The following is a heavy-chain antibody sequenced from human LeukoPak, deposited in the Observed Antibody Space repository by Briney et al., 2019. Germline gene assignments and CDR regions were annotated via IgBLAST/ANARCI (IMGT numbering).Heavy chain of an antibody. CDR1: GFTFSSYS. V-gene: IGHV3-21*01. CDR2: ISSSSSYI. Sequence: GGSLKLSCAASGFTFSSYSMNWVRQAPGKGLEWVSSISSSSSYIYYADSVKGRFTISRDNAKDSLYLQMNSLRAEDTAVYYYARGTSRTTLNWFDPWGQGTLVTVSS. D-gene: IGHD2-2*01. CDR3: ARGTSRTTLNWFDP. J-gene: IGHJ5*02.